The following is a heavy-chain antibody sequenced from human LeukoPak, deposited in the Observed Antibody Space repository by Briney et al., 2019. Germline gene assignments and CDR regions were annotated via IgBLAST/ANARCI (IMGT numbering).Heavy chain of an antibody. CDR1: SGSFSGYY. V-gene: IGHV4-34*01. D-gene: IGHD2-21*02. Sequence: SEALSLTCAYSGSFSGYYWSWIRQSPGQGLEWIGEINHSGSTNYNPSLKSRATMSVDTSKNHFSLSLRSVTAADTAVYYCSRHWYCGGDCYDEFWGQGTLVTVSS. CDR2: INHSGST. CDR3: SRHWYCGGDCYDEF. J-gene: IGHJ4*02.